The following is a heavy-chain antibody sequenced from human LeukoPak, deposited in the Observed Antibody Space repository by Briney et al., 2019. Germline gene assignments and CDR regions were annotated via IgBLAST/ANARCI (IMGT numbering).Heavy chain of an antibody. CDR3: ARADYYDSSSYRQNWYFDL. Sequence: SETLSLTCTVSGGSISSGGYYWSWLRQHPGKGLEWIGYIYYSGSTYYNPSLKSRVTISVDTSKNQFSLKLSSVTAADTAVYYCARADYYDSSSYRQNWYFDLWGRGTLVTVSS. CDR2: IYYSGST. D-gene: IGHD3-22*01. J-gene: IGHJ2*01. V-gene: IGHV4-31*03. CDR1: GGSISSGGYY.